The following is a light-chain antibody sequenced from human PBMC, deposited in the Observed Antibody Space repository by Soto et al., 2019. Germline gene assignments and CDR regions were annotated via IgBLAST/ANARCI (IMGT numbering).Light chain of an antibody. V-gene: IGKV3-20*01. CDR2: GAS. J-gene: IGKJ1*01. Sequence: IVLTQSPGTLSLSPGERATLSCRASQRVSNNYLAWYQQKPSQAPRLLIYGASNRATGIPDRFSGSGSGTDFTLTISRLEPEDFAVYYCQQYGSSGTFGQGTKVDIK. CDR3: QQYGSSGT. CDR1: QRVSNNY.